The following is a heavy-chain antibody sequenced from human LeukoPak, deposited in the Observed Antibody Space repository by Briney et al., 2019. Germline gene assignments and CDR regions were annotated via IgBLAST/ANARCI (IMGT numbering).Heavy chain of an antibody. J-gene: IGHJ4*02. CDR2: INPNSGGT. V-gene: IGHV1-2*02. D-gene: IGHD3-9*01. Sequence: ASVKVSCKASGYTFTGYYMHWVRQAPGQGLEWMGWINPNSGGTNYAQKFQGRVTMTRDTSISTAYMELRSLRSDDTAVYYCARDSPGDYDILTGYFIPSSLFDYWGQGTLVTVSS. CDR3: ARDSPGDYDILTGYFIPSSLFDY. CDR1: GYTFTGYY.